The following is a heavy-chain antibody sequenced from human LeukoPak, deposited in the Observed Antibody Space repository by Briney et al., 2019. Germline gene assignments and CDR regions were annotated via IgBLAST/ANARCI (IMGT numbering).Heavy chain of an antibody. V-gene: IGHV3-74*01. CDR1: GFSFSSYW. Sequence: GGSLRLSCTASGFSFSSYWMHWVRRAPGKGLVWVSRINSAGISTNYADSVKGRFTISRDNAENTLYLQMNSLRAEDTAIYYCGRDIATAVDYWGLGTLVTVSS. J-gene: IGHJ4*02. CDR3: GRDIATAVDY. CDR2: INSAGIST. D-gene: IGHD6-13*01.